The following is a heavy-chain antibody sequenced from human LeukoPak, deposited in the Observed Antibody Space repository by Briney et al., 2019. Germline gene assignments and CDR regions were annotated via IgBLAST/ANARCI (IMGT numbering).Heavy chain of an antibody. CDR3: ARGPPYFGSGSYYHIVDY. Sequence: GGSLRLSCAASGFTFSSYDMHWVRQATGKGLEWVSAIGTAGDTYYPGSVKGRFTISRDNSKNTLYLQMNSLRAEDTAVYYCARGPPYFGSGSYYHIVDYWGQGTLVTVSS. D-gene: IGHD3-10*01. CDR2: IGTAGDT. V-gene: IGHV3-13*01. J-gene: IGHJ4*02. CDR1: GFTFSSYD.